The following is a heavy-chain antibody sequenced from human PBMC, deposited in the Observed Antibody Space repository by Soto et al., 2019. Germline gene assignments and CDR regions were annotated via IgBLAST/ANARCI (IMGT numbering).Heavy chain of an antibody. V-gene: IGHV3-74*01. J-gene: IGHJ4*02. CDR1: GFTFSEHW. CDR2: INRDGSIT. Sequence: VGSLRLSCVASGFTFSEHWMHWVRQTPAKGLVWVSRINRDGSITGYADSVKGRFTISRDNTKNTLYLLMNSLKAEDTAVYYCARDRAPGEMATTFDYWGQGSQVTVSS. CDR3: ARDRAPGEMATTFDY.